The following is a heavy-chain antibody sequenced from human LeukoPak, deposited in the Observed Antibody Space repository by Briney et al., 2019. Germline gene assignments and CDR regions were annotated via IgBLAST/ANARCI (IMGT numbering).Heavy chain of an antibody. D-gene: IGHD4-17*01. Sequence: GGSLRLSCAASGFSFSSYGMHWVRQAPGKGLEWVAVIPYDGSNTYYADSVKGRFTISRDNAKNSLYLQMNSLRAEDTAVYYCAKDLYGDYQSDYWGQGTLVTVSS. CDR3: AKDLYGDYQSDY. CDR2: IPYDGSNT. V-gene: IGHV3-30*18. CDR1: GFSFSSYG. J-gene: IGHJ4*02.